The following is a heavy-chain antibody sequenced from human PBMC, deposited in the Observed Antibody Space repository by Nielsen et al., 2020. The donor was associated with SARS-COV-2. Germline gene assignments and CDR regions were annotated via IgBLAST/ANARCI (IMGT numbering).Heavy chain of an antibody. J-gene: IGHJ4*02. V-gene: IGHV1-69*01. CDR2: IIPIFGTA. Sequence: WVRQAPGQGLEWMGGIIPIFGTANYAQKFQGRVTITADESTSTAYMELSSLRSEDTAVYYCASEGGLAYCGGDCYSPFDYWGQGTLVTVSS. CDR3: ASEGGLAYCGGDCYSPFDY. D-gene: IGHD2-21*02.